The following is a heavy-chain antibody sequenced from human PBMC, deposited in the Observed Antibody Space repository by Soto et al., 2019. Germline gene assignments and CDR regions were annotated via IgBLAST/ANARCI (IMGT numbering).Heavy chain of an antibody. CDR1: GGSIIDSGSFY. J-gene: IGHJ5*02. CDR3: ATGEVVAANWFDP. CDR2: IYYSADT. V-gene: IGHV4-31*03. D-gene: IGHD2-15*01. Sequence: QVQMQESGPGLVTPPQTLYLTCSVSGGSIIDSGSFYWNWIRPLPGKGLEWIGYIYYSADTYYNRSLSSRDTTALDTTKNQFSLKLTSVAAADAAIYYCATGEVVAANWFDPWGQGTLVTVSS.